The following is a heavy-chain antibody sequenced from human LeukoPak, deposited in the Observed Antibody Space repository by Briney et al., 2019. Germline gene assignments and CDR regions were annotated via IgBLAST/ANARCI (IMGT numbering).Heavy chain of an antibody. D-gene: IGHD6-19*01. CDR2: INSNSGAT. J-gene: IGHJ4*02. V-gene: IGHV1-2*02. Sequence: ASVKVSCKTSGHPFTGYYIHWVQQAPGQGLEWMGWINSNSGATNYAQKFQGRLTVTRDTSVTTAYMELSRLRSDDTAMYYCTTYNNGWYWELDYWGQGTLVSVSS. CDR3: TTYNNGWYWELDY. CDR1: GHPFTGYY.